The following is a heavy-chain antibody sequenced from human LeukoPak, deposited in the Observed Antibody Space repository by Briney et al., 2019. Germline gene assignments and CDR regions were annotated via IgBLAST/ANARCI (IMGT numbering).Heavy chain of an antibody. Sequence: SETLSLTCTVSGGPISSSNYYWGWIRQPPGKGLEWIGSIYYSGNAYYNPSLKSRVTISVDTSKNQFSLKLSSVTAADAAVYYCARLDYGDYSVDFWGQGTLVTVSS. V-gene: IGHV4-39*01. CDR1: GGPISSSNYY. D-gene: IGHD4-17*01. CDR2: IYYSGNA. CDR3: ARLDYGDYSVDF. J-gene: IGHJ4*02.